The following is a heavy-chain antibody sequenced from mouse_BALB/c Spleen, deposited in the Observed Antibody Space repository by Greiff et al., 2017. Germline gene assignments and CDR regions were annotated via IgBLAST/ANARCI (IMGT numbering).Heavy chain of an antibody. CDR3: AREIAY. CDR2: INSNGGST. CDR1: GFTFSSYG. J-gene: IGHJ3*01. V-gene: IGHV5-6-3*01. Sequence: VVESGGGLVQPGGSLKLSCAASGFTFSSYGMSWVRQTPDKRLELVATINSNGGSTYYPDSVKGRFTISRDNAKNTLYLQMSSLKSEDTAMYYCAREIAYWGQGTLVTVSA.